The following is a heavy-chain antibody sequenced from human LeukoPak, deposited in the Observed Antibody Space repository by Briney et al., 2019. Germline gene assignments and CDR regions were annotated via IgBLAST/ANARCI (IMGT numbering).Heavy chain of an antibody. Sequence: PGGSLRLSCATFGFTFSSYGMTWVRQAPGKGLEWVSGISWNSGSIGYADSVKGRFTNSRDNAKNSLYLQMNSLRAEDTALYYCAKDIEGSGGLPDYWGQGTLVTVSS. CDR3: AKDIEGSGGLPDY. D-gene: IGHD2-15*01. J-gene: IGHJ4*02. CDR2: ISWNSGSI. V-gene: IGHV3-9*01. CDR1: GFTFSSYG.